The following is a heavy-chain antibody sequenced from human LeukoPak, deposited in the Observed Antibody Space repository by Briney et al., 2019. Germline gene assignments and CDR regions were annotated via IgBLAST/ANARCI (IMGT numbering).Heavy chain of an antibody. V-gene: IGHV3-11*01. CDR1: GFTFSDCY. D-gene: IGHD3-3*01. CDR3: AAAYYDFWSGYYNPDY. J-gene: IGHJ4*02. CDR2: ISSSGSTI. Sequence: GGSLRLSCAASGFTFSDCYMSWIRQAPGKGLEWVSYISSSGSTIYYADSVKGRFTISRDNAKNSLYLQMNSLRAEDTAVYYCAAAYYDFWSGYYNPDYWGQGTLVTVSS.